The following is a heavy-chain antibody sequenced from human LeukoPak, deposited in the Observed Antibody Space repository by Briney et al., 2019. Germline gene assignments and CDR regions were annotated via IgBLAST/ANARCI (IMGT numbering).Heavy chain of an antibody. CDR3: ARRFTGGTTVFDH. V-gene: IGHV3-23*01. D-gene: IGHD1-26*01. CDR1: GFTFSSYA. Sequence: PGGSLRLSCAASGFTFSSYAMSWVRQAPGKGLEWVSAISGSGGSTYYADSVKGRFTISRDNSKNTLYLQMNSLRAEDTAVYYCARRFTGGTTVFDHWGQGTLVTVSS. J-gene: IGHJ4*02. CDR2: ISGSGGST.